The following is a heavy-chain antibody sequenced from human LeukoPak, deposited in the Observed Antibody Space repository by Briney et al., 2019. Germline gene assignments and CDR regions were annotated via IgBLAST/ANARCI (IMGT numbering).Heavy chain of an antibody. CDR3: ASSGSSSGYYYGMGY. D-gene: IGHD3-22*01. Sequence: LSLTCAVYGGSFSGYYWSWIRQPPGKGLEWVGRIRNKANSYTTEYAASVKGRFTISRDDSKNSLYLQMNSLKTEDTAVYYCASSGSSSGYYYGMGYWGQGTLVTVSS. J-gene: IGHJ4*02. V-gene: IGHV3-72*01. CDR2: IRNKANSYTT. CDR1: GGSFSGYY.